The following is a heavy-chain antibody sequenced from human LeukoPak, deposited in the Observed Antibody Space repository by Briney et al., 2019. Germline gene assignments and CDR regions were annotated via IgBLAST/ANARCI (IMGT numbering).Heavy chain of an antibody. CDR2: IKQEGSEK. J-gene: IGHJ6*03. V-gene: IGHV3-7*01. D-gene: IGHD2-2*02. CDR1: GFTLGSHW. Sequence: GGSLRHLRAASGFTLGSHWKSCVRQAPGKGLEWVANIKQEGSEKHHVDSVKGRFTISRDNAKNSLYLQMNSLRAEVTAVYYCARHSGPPLGYCSSTSCYTGYYYYMDVWGKGTTVTVSS. CDR3: ARHSGPPLGYCSSTSCYTGYYYYMDV.